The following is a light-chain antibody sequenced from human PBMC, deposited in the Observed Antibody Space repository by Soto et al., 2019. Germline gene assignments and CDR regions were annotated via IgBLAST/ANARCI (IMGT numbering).Light chain of an antibody. Sequence: DIQVTQSPPTLSASVGDRVTITCRASQTISTWMAWYQQKPGKAPKLLVYDASTLQSGVASRFSGSGFGTEFTLTISSLQPDDFATYYCQQYNDYSTWTFGQGTKVDIK. CDR1: QTISTW. J-gene: IGKJ1*01. CDR3: QQYNDYSTWT. CDR2: DAS. V-gene: IGKV1-5*01.